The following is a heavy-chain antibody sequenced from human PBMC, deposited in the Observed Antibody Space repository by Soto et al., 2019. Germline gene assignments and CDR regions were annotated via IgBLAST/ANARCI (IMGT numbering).Heavy chain of an antibody. V-gene: IGHV3-23*01. CDR1: GFTFSSYA. D-gene: IGHD3-9*01. CDR2: ISGSGGST. Sequence: GESLKISCAASGFTFSSYAMSWVRQAPGKGLEWVSAISGSGGSTYYADSVKGRFTISRDNSKNTLYLQMNSLRAEDTAVYYCASGTYYDILTGSDYWGQGTLVTVSS. J-gene: IGHJ4*02. CDR3: ASGTYYDILTGSDY.